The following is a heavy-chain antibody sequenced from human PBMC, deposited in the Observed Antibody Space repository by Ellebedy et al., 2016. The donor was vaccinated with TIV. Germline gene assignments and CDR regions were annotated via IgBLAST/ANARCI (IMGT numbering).Heavy chain of an antibody. Sequence: MPSETLSLTCAVSGGSISSSSWWSWVRQPPGKGLEWIGEIHHSGSTNYNPSRKSRVTISVDKPKNQFSLKLNSVTAADTAVYYCARHAAYDDAWGSREEYWGQGTLVTVSS. J-gene: IGHJ4*02. V-gene: IGHV4-4*02. D-gene: IGHD3-16*01. CDR2: IHHSGST. CDR3: ARHAAYDDAWGSREEY. CDR1: GGSISSSSW.